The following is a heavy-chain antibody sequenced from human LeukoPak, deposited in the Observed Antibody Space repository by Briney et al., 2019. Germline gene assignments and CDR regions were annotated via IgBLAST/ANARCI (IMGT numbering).Heavy chain of an antibody. Sequence: RASVKASCKASGYTFTSFDINWVRQATGQGLEWMGYMNPNSGNTGYAQKFQGRVTMTRNTSISTAYMELSSLTSEDTAVYYCARELRRDKYWGQGTLVSVSS. J-gene: IGHJ4*02. CDR1: GYTFTSFD. CDR2: MNPNSGNT. D-gene: IGHD2-15*01. V-gene: IGHV1-8*01. CDR3: ARELRRDKY.